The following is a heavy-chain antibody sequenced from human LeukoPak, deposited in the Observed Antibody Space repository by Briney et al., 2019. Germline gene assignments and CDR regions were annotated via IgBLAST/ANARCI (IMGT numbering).Heavy chain of an antibody. J-gene: IGHJ4*02. V-gene: IGHV3-43D*03. CDR3: ARGYYYNSGNYLNYFHY. Sequence: GGSLRLSCAASGFTFDDYVMHWVRHPQGKGLEWVSHIRGNGYSTYYADSVKGRFTVSRDNGKNSLYLQMNSLRAEDTALYYCARGYYYNSGNYLNYFHYWGQGTLVTVSS. CDR1: GFTFDDYV. D-gene: IGHD3-10*01. CDR2: IRGNGYST.